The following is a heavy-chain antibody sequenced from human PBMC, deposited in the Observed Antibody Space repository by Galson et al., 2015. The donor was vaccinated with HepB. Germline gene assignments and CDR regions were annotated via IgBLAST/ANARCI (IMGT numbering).Heavy chain of an antibody. CDR3: TTYQLLYRYAFDI. J-gene: IGHJ3*02. V-gene: IGHV3-49*03. CDR1: GFTFGDYA. D-gene: IGHD2-2*02. Sequence: SLRLSCAASGFTFGDYAMSRFRQAPGKGLEWVGFIRSTAYGGTTEYAASVKGRFTISRDDSKSIAYLQTNSLKTEDTAVYYCTTYQLLYRYAFDIWGQGTMVAVSS. CDR2: IRSTAYGGTT.